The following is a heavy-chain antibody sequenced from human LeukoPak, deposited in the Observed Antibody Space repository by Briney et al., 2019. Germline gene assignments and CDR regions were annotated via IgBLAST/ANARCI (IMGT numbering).Heavy chain of an antibody. V-gene: IGHV4-39*01. CDR2: IYYSGST. CDR3: ARYSSGLSNWFDP. Sequence: SETLSLTCTVSGGSISSSSYYWGWIRQPPGKGLEWIGSIYYSGSTYYNPSLKSRVTISVDTSKNQFSLKLSSVTAADTAVYYCARYSSGLSNWFDPWGQGTLVTVSS. CDR1: GGSISSSSYY. J-gene: IGHJ5*02. D-gene: IGHD6-19*01.